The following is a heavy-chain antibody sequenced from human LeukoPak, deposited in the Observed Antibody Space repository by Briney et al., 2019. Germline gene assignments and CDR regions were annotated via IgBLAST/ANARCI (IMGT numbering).Heavy chain of an antibody. CDR1: GGSISSSSYY. D-gene: IGHD4-17*01. J-gene: IGHJ6*03. V-gene: IGHV4-39*07. CDR2: IYYSGST. Sequence: SETLSLTCTVSGGSISSSSYYWGWIRQPPGKGLEWIGSIYYSGSTYYNPSLKSRVTISVDTSKNQFSLKLSSVTAADTAVYYCARDLGGEGYMDVWGKGTTVTVSS. CDR3: ARDLGGEGYMDV.